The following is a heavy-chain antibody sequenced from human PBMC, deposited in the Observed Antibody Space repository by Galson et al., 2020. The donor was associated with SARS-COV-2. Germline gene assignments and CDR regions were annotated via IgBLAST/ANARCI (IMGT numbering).Heavy chain of an antibody. D-gene: IGHD1-1*01. Sequence: AGESLKISCAASGLIFSSYTMHWVRQTPGKGLEWVAVIWYDGSVKYYADSVKGRFTISRDNSNNTLYLQMNNLRPEDTGIYYCAREVHWYNAAGKSQLHQWGQGTVVTVSS. CDR1: GLIFSSYT. V-gene: IGHV3-33*01. CDR2: IWYDGSVK. CDR3: AREVHWYNAAGKSQLHQ. J-gene: IGHJ4*02.